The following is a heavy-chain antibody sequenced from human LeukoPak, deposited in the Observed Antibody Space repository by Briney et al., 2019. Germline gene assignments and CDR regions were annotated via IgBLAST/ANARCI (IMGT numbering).Heavy chain of an antibody. CDR3: ARECSSTSCYSPHIDY. CDR2: IYYSGST. J-gene: IGHJ4*02. Sequence: SETLSLTCTVSGGSISSGGYYWSWIRQHPGKGLEGIGYIYYSGSTYYNPSLKSRVTISVDTSKNQFSLKLSSVTAADTAVYYCARECSSTSCYSPHIDYWGQGTLVTVSS. V-gene: IGHV4-31*03. D-gene: IGHD2-2*02. CDR1: GGSISSGGYY.